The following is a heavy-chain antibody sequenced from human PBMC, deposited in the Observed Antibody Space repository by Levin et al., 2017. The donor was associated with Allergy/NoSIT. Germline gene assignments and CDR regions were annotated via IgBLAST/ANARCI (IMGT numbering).Heavy chain of an antibody. D-gene: IGHD3-9*01. V-gene: IGHV3-23*01. CDR2: ISGSGGST. Sequence: GGSLRLSCAASGFTFSSYAMSWVRQAPGKGLEWVSAISGSGGSTYYADSVKGRFTISRDNSKNTLYLQMNSLRAEDTAVYYCAKDYDILTGYDMARNGFDYWGQGTLVTVSS. J-gene: IGHJ4*02. CDR3: AKDYDILTGYDMARNGFDY. CDR1: GFTFSSYA.